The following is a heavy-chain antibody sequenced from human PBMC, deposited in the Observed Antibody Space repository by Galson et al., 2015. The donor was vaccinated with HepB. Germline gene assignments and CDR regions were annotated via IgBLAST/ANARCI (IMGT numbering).Heavy chain of an antibody. CDR3: VKGPLEPISSGVVHYSYGLDV. J-gene: IGHJ6*02. V-gene: IGHV3-23*01. Sequence: SLRLSCAASGFTFSNYAMTWARQAPGKGLEWVSGISGSIGGTFYIDSVKGRFTISRDDSRNTVYLQMNALRVEDTAVFYCVKGPLEPISSGVVHYSYGLDVWGRGTTVTVSS. D-gene: IGHD1-1*01. CDR1: GFTFSNYA. CDR2: ISGSIGGT.